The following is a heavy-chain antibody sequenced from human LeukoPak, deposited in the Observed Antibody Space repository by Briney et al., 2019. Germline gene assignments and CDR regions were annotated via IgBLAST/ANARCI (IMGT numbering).Heavy chain of an antibody. CDR1: GFTFSSYA. J-gene: IGHJ5*02. CDR3: AKDPNSSGWYLNWFDP. V-gene: IGHV3-23*01. D-gene: IGHD6-19*01. Sequence: GGSLRLSCAASGFTFSSYAMSWVRQAPGKGLKWVSAISGSGGSTYYADSVKGRFTISRDNSKNTLYLQMNSLRAEDTAVYYCAKDPNSSGWYLNWFDPWGQGTLVTASP. CDR2: ISGSGGST.